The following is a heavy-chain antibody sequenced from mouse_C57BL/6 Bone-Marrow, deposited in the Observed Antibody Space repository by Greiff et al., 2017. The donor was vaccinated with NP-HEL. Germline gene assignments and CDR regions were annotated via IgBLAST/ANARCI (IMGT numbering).Heavy chain of an antibody. Sequence: VQLLQSGAELARPGASVKLSCKASGYTFTSYGISWVKQRTGQGLEWIGEIYPRSGNTYYNEKFKGKATLTADKSSSTAYMELRSLTSEDSAVYFCARGRAYYSPYFDYWGQGTTLTVSS. D-gene: IGHD2-12*01. CDR3: ARGRAYYSPYFDY. CDR1: GYTFTSYG. CDR2: IYPRSGNT. V-gene: IGHV1-81*01. J-gene: IGHJ2*01.